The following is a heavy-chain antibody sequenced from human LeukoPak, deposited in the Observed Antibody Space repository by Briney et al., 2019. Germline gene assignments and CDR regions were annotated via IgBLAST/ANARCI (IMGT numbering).Heavy chain of an antibody. CDR2: IWYDGSNK. D-gene: IGHD2-8*01. J-gene: IGHJ4*02. CDR3: ARDQGTSGGWPAVGRMGYFDY. V-gene: IGHV3-33*01. CDR1: GFIFSSSG. Sequence: GGSLRLSCAASGFIFSSSGMHWVRQTPGKGLEWVGIIWYDGSNKYYTDSVKGRFTISRDNAKNTVYLQMNSLRVEDTAVYYCARDQGTSGGWPAVGRMGYFDYWGQGTLVTVSS.